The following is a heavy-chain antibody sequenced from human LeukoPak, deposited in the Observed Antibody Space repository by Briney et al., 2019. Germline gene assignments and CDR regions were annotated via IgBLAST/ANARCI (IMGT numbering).Heavy chain of an antibody. CDR2: INWSGGST. V-gene: IGHV3-20*04. Sequence: GGSLRLSCTASGFAFDEHGMSWVRQVPGEGLEWVSGINWSGGSTGYADPLRGRFTISRDNAKNSLYLQMGSLRAEDTALYYCARAPITSPFYFDYWGQGTLVTVSS. D-gene: IGHD2-2*01. J-gene: IGHJ4*02. CDR1: GFAFDEHG. CDR3: ARAPITSPFYFDY.